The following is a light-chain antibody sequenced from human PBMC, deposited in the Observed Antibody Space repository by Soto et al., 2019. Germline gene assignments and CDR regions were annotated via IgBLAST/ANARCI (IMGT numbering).Light chain of an antibody. Sequence: QSVLTQSASVSGSPGQSITISCTGNSSDVGGYNYVSWYQQHPGKAPKLIIYDVSNRPSGVSTRFSGSKSGNTASLTISGLQAEDEADYSCSSYTSTNSWVFGGGTQLTVL. CDR3: SSYTSTNSWV. CDR2: DVS. J-gene: IGLJ3*02. CDR1: SSDVGGYNY. V-gene: IGLV2-14*01.